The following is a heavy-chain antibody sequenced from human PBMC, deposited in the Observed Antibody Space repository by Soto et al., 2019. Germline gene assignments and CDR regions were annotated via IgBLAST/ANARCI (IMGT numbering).Heavy chain of an antibody. Sequence: EVQLLESGGGLVQPGGSLRLSCAASGFTFSSYAMSWVRQAPGKGLEWVSRINSDGSSTNYADSVKGRFTISRDNAKNMMYLQMNSLRAEDTAVYYCARYYYDSSGYSGADYWGQGTLVTVSS. D-gene: IGHD3-22*01. V-gene: IGHV3-74*02. CDR3: ARYYYDSSGYSGADY. CDR2: INSDGSST. J-gene: IGHJ4*02. CDR1: GFTFSSYA.